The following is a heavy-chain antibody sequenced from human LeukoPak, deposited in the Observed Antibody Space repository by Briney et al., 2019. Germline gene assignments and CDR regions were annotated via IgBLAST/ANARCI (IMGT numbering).Heavy chain of an antibody. CDR2: ISGYNGNT. CDR1: GYTFNRYG. Sequence: ASVKVSCKASGYTFNRYGITWVRQAPGQGLEWMGWISGYNGNTNYAQKLQGRVTMTTDTSTSTDYMELRSLRSDDTAMYYCARDYGYGVTVMISDDYWGQGTLVTVSS. D-gene: IGHD5-12*01. J-gene: IGHJ4*02. V-gene: IGHV1-18*01. CDR3: ARDYGYGVTVMISDDY.